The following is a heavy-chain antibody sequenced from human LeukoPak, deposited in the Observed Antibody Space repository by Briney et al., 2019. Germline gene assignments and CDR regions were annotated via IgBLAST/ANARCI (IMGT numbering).Heavy chain of an antibody. V-gene: IGHV1-8*01. J-gene: IGHJ3*02. CDR2: MNPNSGDT. CDR1: GYTFTSDD. CDR3: ARSLIDYGGSYDAFDI. Sequence: ASVKVSCKASGYTFTSDDINWVRQATGQGLEWMGWMNPNSGDTGYAQKFQGRVTINADQSTSTAYMELSSLRSEDTAVYYCARSLIDYGGSYDAFDIWGQGTMVTISS. D-gene: IGHD4-23*01.